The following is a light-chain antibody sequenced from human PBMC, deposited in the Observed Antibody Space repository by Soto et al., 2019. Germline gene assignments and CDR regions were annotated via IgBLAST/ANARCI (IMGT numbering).Light chain of an antibody. Sequence: EIMMTHSPATLSASPGERANLSCSASQIVNSTLAWYQQKPGQAPRLLIYCASTRAAGIPARCSGSGSGTDFTLTISILQPDDFATYYCQKYSSYSPACGQGTKVDIK. CDR1: QIVNST. V-gene: IGKV3-15*01. CDR3: QKYSSYSPA. J-gene: IGKJ1*01. CDR2: CAS.